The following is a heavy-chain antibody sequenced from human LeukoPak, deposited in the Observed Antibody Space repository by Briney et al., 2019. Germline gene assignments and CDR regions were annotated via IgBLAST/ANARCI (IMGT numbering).Heavy chain of an antibody. CDR3: ARGYCSSTSCYPPAY. V-gene: IGHV4-30-2*01. CDR2: IYHSGST. J-gene: IGHJ4*02. Sequence: PSQTLSLTCAVSGGSISSGGYSWSWIRQPPGKGLEWLGYIYHSGSTYYNPSLKSRVTISVDRSKNQFSLKLSSVTAADTAVYYCARGYCSSTSCYPPAYWGQGTLVTVSS. CDR1: GGSISSGGYS. D-gene: IGHD2-2*01.